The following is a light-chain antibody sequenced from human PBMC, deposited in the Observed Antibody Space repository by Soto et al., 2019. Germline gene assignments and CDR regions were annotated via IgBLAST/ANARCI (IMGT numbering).Light chain of an antibody. Sequence: DIQMTQSPPTLSASVGDRVTITCRASQSIRHYLAWYQQMPGKAPKLLIYGASTLQSGVPSRFSGRESGTDFTLTISSLQRDDFGTNFCQHHNSYSHTFGQGTKVEIK. CDR3: QHHNSYSHT. CDR2: GAS. J-gene: IGKJ1*01. CDR1: QSIRHY. V-gene: IGKV1-5*01.